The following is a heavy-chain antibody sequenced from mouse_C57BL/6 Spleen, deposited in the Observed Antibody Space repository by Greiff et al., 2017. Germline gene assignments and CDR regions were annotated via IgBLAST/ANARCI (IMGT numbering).Heavy chain of an antibody. Sequence: EVQLQQSGAELVRPGASVKLSCTASGFNIKDDYMHWVKQRPEQGLEWIGWIDPENGDTEYASKFQGKATITADTSANTAYLQLSSLTSEDTAVYYCTTWKAWFAYWGQGTLVTVSA. V-gene: IGHV14-4*01. CDR1: GFNIKDDY. CDR2: IDPENGDT. CDR3: TTWKAWFAY. J-gene: IGHJ3*01.